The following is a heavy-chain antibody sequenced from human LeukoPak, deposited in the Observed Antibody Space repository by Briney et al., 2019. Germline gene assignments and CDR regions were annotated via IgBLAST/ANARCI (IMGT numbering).Heavy chain of an antibody. CDR3: ARSLEWLLTYYYYYYMDV. D-gene: IGHD3-3*01. CDR2: ISSNGGST. CDR1: GFTFSSYA. Sequence: PGGSLRLSCAASGFTFSSYAMHWVRQAPGKGLEYVSAISSNGGSTNYANSVKGRFTISRDNSKNTLYLQMGSLRAEDMAVYYCARSLEWLLTYYYYYYMDVWGKGTTVTVSS. V-gene: IGHV3-64*01. J-gene: IGHJ6*03.